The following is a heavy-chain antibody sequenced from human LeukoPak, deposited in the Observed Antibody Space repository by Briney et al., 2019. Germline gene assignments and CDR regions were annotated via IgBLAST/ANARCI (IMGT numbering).Heavy chain of an antibody. CDR1: GGSIRSSSYY. Sequence: SETLSLTCTVSGGSIRSSSYYWGWIRQPPGKGLEWIGSIYYSGSTYYNASLKSRGTISVDTSKSQFSLKLNSVTAADTAVYFCARQVVAVAGTGYFDYWGQGTLVTVSS. V-gene: IGHV4-39*01. CDR2: IYYSGST. J-gene: IGHJ4*02. CDR3: ARQVVAVAGTGYFDY. D-gene: IGHD6-19*01.